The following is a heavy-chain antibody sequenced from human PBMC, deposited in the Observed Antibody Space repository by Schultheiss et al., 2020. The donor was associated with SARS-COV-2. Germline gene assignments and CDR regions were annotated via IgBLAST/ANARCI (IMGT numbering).Heavy chain of an antibody. J-gene: IGHJ3*02. D-gene: IGHD1-7*01. Sequence: GGSLRLSCAASGFTFSNAWMSWVRQAPGKGLEWVGRIKSKTDGGTTDYAAPVKGRFTISRDDSKNTLYLQMNSLKTEDTAVYYCARVALELPNDAFDIWGQGTMVTVSS. CDR1: GFTFSNAW. CDR3: ARVALELPNDAFDI. V-gene: IGHV3-15*01. CDR2: IKSKTDGGTT.